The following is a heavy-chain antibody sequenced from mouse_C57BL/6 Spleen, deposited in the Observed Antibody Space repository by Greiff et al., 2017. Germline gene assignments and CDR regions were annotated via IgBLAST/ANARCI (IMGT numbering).Heavy chain of an antibody. CDR1: GYTFTDYY. CDR3: ARSGGYDAYYYAMDY. D-gene: IGHD2-2*01. CDR2: INPNNGGT. Sequence: VQLQQSGPELVKPGASVKISCKASGYTFTDYYMNWVKQSHGMSLEWIGDINPNNGGTSYNQTFKGKATLAVDKSSSPAYMVLRSLTSEDSAVYYCARSGGYDAYYYAMDYWGQGTSVTVSS. J-gene: IGHJ4*01. V-gene: IGHV1-26*01.